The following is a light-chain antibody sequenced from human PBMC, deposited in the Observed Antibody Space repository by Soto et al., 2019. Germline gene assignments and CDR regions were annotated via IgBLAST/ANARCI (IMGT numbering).Light chain of an antibody. CDR3: SSYTTSSTRV. CDR2: DVS. CDR1: SSDIGGYNS. J-gene: IGLJ2*01. V-gene: IGLV2-14*01. Sequence: QSALTQPASVSGSPGQSITISCTGASSDIGGYNSVSWYQQHPGKAPQLMIYDVSYRPSGISSRFSGSKSGNTASLTISGLQAEDEADYYCSSYTTSSTRVFGGATKLTVL.